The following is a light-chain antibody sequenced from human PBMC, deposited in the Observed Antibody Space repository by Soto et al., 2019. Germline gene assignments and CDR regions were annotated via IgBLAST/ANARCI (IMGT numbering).Light chain of an antibody. CDR3: QQANSFPWT. Sequence: DIQMTQSPSTLSASLGDTVTITCRASQGISTWLAWYQQKPGKAPQLLISAASSLQSGVPSRFSGSVSGTVFTLTISSLHSEDFATYYCQQANSFPWTFGQGTKMDIK. CDR2: AAS. CDR1: QGISTW. J-gene: IGKJ1*01. V-gene: IGKV1-12*01.